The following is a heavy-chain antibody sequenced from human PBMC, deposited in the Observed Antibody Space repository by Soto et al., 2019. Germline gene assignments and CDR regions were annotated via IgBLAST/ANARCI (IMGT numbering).Heavy chain of an antibody. CDR3: ARDLRFVDLHYYLES. Sequence: PGGSLRLACETSGFTFCDYYMSWIRQAPGRGLEWVSLISSTGTTIQYADSVKGRFTMSRDNVRSTLFLMMNNLKSEVTAVYYCARDLRFVDLHYYLESWGQGTLVTVSS. CDR2: ISSTGTTI. V-gene: IGHV3-11*01. D-gene: IGHD3-10*01. CDR1: GFTFCDYY. J-gene: IGHJ4*02.